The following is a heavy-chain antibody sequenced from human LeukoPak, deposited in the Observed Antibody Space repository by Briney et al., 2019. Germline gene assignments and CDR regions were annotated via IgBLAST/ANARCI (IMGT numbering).Heavy chain of an antibody. Sequence: SGTLSLTCTVSGDSIDSLDLWSWVRQPPGKGLEWIGEMYLSGTTHSNPSVKSRVIISIDKSKNQSFLNLSSVTAADTAVYYCAGLVGRYSSGLYYYYFDYWGQGTLVTVSS. CDR3: AGLVGRYSSGLYYYYFDY. D-gene: IGHD3-22*01. CDR1: GDSIDSLDL. J-gene: IGHJ4*02. CDR2: MYLSGTT. V-gene: IGHV4-4*02.